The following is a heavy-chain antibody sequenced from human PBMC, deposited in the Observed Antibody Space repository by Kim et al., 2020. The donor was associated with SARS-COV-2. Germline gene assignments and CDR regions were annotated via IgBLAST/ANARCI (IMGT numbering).Heavy chain of an antibody. V-gene: IGHV3-74*01. CDR3: TTAFEY. CDR2: KNDELNQ. J-gene: IGHJ4*02. Sequence: KNDELNQFYADSGKCRFTHSRDNAKSTVYLQMNSLGAEDTAVYYCTTAFEYWGPGALVTVSS.